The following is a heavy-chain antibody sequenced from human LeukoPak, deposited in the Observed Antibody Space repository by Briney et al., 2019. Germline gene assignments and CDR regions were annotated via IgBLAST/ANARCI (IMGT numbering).Heavy chain of an antibody. V-gene: IGHV3-33*01. D-gene: IGHD3-10*01. CDR1: GFTLSSYG. CDR2: TWYDGSNK. J-gene: IGHJ6*02. CDR3: ARPLRDYYGSGSYPDYYGMDV. Sequence: GGSLRLSCAASGFTLSSYGMHWVRQAPGKGLEWVAVTWYDGSNKYYADSVKGRFTISRDNSKNTLYLQMNSLRAEDTAVYYCARPLRDYYGSGSYPDYYGMDVWGQGTTVTVSS.